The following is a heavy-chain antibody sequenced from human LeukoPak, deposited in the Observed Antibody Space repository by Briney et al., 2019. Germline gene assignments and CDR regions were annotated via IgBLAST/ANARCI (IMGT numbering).Heavy chain of an antibody. J-gene: IGHJ4*02. D-gene: IGHD2/OR15-2a*01. V-gene: IGHV3-7*01. CDR1: GFTFSSYW. CDR2: IRQDGSDK. Sequence: GGSLRLSCEASGFTFSSYWMTSIRQAPGKGLEWVANIRQDGSDKFYVYSVRGRFTISRDNAKKSLYLQMEYLRAEDTAIYYCVRDSFTNTWHEDDRDYWGQGTLVTVSS. CDR3: VRDSFTNTWHEDDRDY.